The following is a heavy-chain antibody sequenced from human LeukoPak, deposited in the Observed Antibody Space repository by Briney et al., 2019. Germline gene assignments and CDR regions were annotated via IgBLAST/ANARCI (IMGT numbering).Heavy chain of an antibody. CDR3: AKDRSGSGDFDY. J-gene: IGHJ4*02. CDR1: GFTFSSHA. CDR2: ISSGGGTT. D-gene: IGHD3-10*01. Sequence: PGGSLRLSCAASGFTFSSHAMSWVRQPPGKGLEWVSRISSGGGTTDYTDSMKGRFTISRDTSKNTLYLQMNSLRAEDTAVYYCAKDRSGSGDFDYWGQGTLVTVSS. V-gene: IGHV3-23*01.